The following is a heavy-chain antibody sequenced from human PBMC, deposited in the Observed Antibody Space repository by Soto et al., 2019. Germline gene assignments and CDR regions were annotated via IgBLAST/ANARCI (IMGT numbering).Heavy chain of an antibody. Sequence: GGSLRLSCAASGFTFSDHYIDWVRQAPGKGLEWVGRTRNKANSYTTEYAASVKGRFTISRDDSKNSLYLQMNSLKTEDTAVYYCARDRYYGSGSYFSPPGDYYYGMDVWGQGTTVTVSS. CDR2: TRNKANSYTT. V-gene: IGHV3-72*01. D-gene: IGHD3-10*01. J-gene: IGHJ6*02. CDR3: ARDRYYGSGSYFSPPGDYYYGMDV. CDR1: GFTFSDHY.